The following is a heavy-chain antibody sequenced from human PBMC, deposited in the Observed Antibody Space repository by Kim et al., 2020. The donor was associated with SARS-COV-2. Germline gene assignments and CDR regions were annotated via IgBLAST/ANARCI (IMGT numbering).Heavy chain of an antibody. Sequence: GGSLRLSCAASGFTFSSYSMNWVRQAPGKGLEWVSYISSSSSTIYYADSVKGRFTISRDNAKNSLYLQMNSLRDEDTAVYYCAGERQWLGIFVGMDVWGQGTTVTVSS. J-gene: IGHJ6*02. V-gene: IGHV3-48*02. CDR1: GFTFSSYS. CDR2: ISSSSSTI. D-gene: IGHD6-19*01. CDR3: AGERQWLGIFVGMDV.